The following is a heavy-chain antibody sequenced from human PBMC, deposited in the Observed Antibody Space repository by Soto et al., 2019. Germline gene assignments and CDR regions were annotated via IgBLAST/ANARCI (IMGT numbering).Heavy chain of an antibody. CDR3: ASSVELPFDY. CDR1: GFTFSSYS. V-gene: IGHV3-48*01. Sequence: GGSLRLSCAASGFTFSSYSMNWVRQAPGKGLEWVSYISSGSSTIFYAGSVKGRFTISRDNAKNSLYLQMNSLRAEDTAVYYCASSVELPFDYWGQGTLVTVSS. D-gene: IGHD1-7*01. J-gene: IGHJ4*02. CDR2: ISSGSSTI.